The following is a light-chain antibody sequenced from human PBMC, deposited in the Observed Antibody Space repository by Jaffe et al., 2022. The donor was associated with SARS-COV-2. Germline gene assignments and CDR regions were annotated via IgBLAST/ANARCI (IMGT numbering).Light chain of an antibody. V-gene: IGKV3-20*01. CDR1: QSVNNY. Sequence: EIVLTQSPGTLSLSPGERATLSCRASQSVNNYLAWYQQKPGQAPRLLIYSASARATGVPDRFSGSGSGTDFTLIISRLEPEDFAVYYCQLYGGSPKTFGQGTKVDIK. CDR3: QLYGGSPKT. J-gene: IGKJ1*01. CDR2: SAS.